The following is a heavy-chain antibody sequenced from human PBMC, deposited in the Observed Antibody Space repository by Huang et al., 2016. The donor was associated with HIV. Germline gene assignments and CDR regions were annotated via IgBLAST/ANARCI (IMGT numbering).Heavy chain of an antibody. Sequence: QLQLQESGPGLVKPSETLSLTCTVSGGSIRSDNYYWGWIRQPPGKGLEWIGSIYYSVSTYHNPSLKSRVTITVDTSKNQFSLKMRSVTAADTAVYYCARLPGSITMIRGVITDPYWGQGTLVTVSS. CDR2: IYYSVST. V-gene: IGHV4-39*01. CDR3: ARLPGSITMIRGVITDPY. CDR1: GGSIRSDNYY. J-gene: IGHJ4*02. D-gene: IGHD3-10*01.